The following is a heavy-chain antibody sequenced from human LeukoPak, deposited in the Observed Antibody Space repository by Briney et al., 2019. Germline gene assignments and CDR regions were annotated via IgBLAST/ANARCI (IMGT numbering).Heavy chain of an antibody. V-gene: IGHV3-33*01. J-gene: IGHJ4*02. D-gene: IGHD1-26*01. CDR3: AYSGSYYTFDY. Sequence: GRSLRLSCAASGFTFSSYGMHWVRQAPGKGLEWVAVIWYDGSNKYYADSVKGRFTISRDNSKNTLYLQMNSLRAEDTAVYYCAYSGSYYTFDYWGQGTLVTVSS. CDR2: IWYDGSNK. CDR1: GFTFSSYG.